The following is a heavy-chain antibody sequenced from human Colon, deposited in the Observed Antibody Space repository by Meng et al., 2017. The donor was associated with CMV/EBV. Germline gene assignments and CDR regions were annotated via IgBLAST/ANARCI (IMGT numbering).Heavy chain of an antibody. D-gene: IGHD1-26*01. Sequence: SETLSLTCTVSGGSISSSSYYWGWIRQPPGKGLEWIGSIYYSGSTYYNPSLKSRVTISVDTSKNQFSLKLSSVTAADTAVYYCAGRLRSGSYYYWGQGTLVTVSS. J-gene: IGHJ4*02. CDR2: IYYSGST. V-gene: IGHV4-39*01. CDR3: AGRLRSGSYYY. CDR1: GGSISSSSYY.